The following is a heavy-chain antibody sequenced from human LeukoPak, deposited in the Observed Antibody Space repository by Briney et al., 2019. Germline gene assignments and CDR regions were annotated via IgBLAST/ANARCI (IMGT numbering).Heavy chain of an antibody. V-gene: IGHV3-7*01. CDR2: IKQDGSEK. CDR1: GFTLSTYW. D-gene: IGHD2-2*01. CDR3: ARERRGYCSSTSCSNDAFDI. Sequence: AGGSLRLSCAASGFTLSTYWMSWVRQAPGKELEWVARIKQDGSEKHYVDSVKGRFTITRDNAKNSLYLQMNSLRAEDTAVYYCARERRGYCSSTSCSNDAFDIWGQGTMVTVSS. J-gene: IGHJ3*02.